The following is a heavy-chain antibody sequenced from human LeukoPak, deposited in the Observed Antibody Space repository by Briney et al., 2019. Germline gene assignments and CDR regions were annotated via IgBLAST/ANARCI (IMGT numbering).Heavy chain of an antibody. D-gene: IGHD1-7*01. J-gene: IGHJ4*02. CDR2: INPNSGGT. Sequence: GASVTVSCKASGYTFTDYYMHRVRQAPGQGLEWMGWINPNSGGTNYAQKFQGRVTMTRDTSISTAYMELSRLRSDDTAVYYCARDRAGITGTIDFSFDYWGQGALVTVSS. CDR1: GYTFTDYY. V-gene: IGHV1-2*02. CDR3: ARDRAGITGTIDFSFDY.